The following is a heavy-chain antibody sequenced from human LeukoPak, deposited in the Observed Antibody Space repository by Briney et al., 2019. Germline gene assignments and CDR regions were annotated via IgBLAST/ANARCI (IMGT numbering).Heavy chain of an antibody. CDR3: ARDTDSSSWYGYYYYGMDV. Sequence: ASVKVSCKASGYTFTSYYMHWVRQAPGQRLEWMGWINAGNGNTKYSQKFQGRVTITRDTSASTAYMELSSLRSEDTAVYYCARDTDSSSWYGYYYYGMDVWGQGTTVTVFS. J-gene: IGHJ6*02. CDR1: GYTFTSYY. CDR2: INAGNGNT. V-gene: IGHV1-3*01. D-gene: IGHD6-13*01.